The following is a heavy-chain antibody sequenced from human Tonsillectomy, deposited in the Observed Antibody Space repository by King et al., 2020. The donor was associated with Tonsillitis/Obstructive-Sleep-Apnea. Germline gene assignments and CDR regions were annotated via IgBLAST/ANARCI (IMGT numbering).Heavy chain of an antibody. CDR3: ARDFAPANFDY. J-gene: IGHJ4*02. CDR2: LSYDGRNK. Sequence: VQLVQSGGGVVQPGRSLRLSCASSGFTFSSYAMHWVRQGPGKGLEWGAGLSYDGRNKYYADSGKGRFTISRDNSKNTLYLQMNSLRAEDTAVYYCARDFAPANFDYWGQGTLVTVSS. CDR1: GFTFSSYA. V-gene: IGHV3-30*01.